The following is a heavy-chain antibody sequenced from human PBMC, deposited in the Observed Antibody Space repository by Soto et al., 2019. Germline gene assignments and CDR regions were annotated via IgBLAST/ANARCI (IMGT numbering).Heavy chain of an antibody. CDR1: GFTFSSYV. CDR2: ISYDGSNK. CDR3: AKDLEGYCTTTSCYTYFGLDV. J-gene: IGHJ6*02. Sequence: PGGSLRLSCAASGFTFSSYVMHWVRQAPGEGLEWVAVISYDGSNKYYADSVKGRFTISRDNSKHTLYLQMNSLRPEDTAVYYCAKDLEGYCTTTSCYTYFGLDVWGQGTTVTVSS. D-gene: IGHD2-2*01. V-gene: IGHV3-30*18.